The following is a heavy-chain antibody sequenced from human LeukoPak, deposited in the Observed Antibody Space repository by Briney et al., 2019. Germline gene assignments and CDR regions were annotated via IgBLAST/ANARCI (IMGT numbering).Heavy chain of an antibody. D-gene: IGHD3-22*01. J-gene: IGHJ5*02. Sequence: PSETLSLTCTVSGGSMSSYYWSWIRQPPGKGLEWIGYIYYSGSTNYNLTLKSRVTISVDTSKNQFSLKVSSVTAADTAVYYCARGFDYYDSRGAFDPWGQGTLVTVSS. CDR2: IYYSGST. V-gene: IGHV4-59*01. CDR1: GGSMSSYY. CDR3: ARGFDYYDSRGAFDP.